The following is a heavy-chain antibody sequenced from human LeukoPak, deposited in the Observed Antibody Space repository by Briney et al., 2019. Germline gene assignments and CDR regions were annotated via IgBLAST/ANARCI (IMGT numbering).Heavy chain of an antibody. D-gene: IGHD2-2*01. V-gene: IGHV3-13*01. Sequence: GGSLRLSCAASGFTFSSCDMHWVRQATGKGLEWVSAIGTAGDTYYPGSVKGRFTISRENAKNSLYLQMNSLRAGDTAVYYCARGSPHCSSDTCPPDYWGQGTLVTVSS. CDR2: IGTAGDT. J-gene: IGHJ4*02. CDR1: GFTFSSCD. CDR3: ARGSPHCSSDTCPPDY.